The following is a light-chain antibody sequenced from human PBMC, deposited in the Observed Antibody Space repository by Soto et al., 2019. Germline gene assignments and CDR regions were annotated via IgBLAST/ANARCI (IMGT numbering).Light chain of an antibody. CDR3: SSYAGSNNFDV. J-gene: IGLJ1*01. V-gene: IGLV2-8*01. CDR1: SSDVGGYNY. Sequence: QSVLTQPPSASGSPGQSVTISCTGTSSDVGGYNYVSWYQQHPGKAPKLMIYEVSKRPSGVPDRFSGSKSGNTASLTGSGLQAEDEADYYCSSYAGSNNFDVFGTGTKVTVL. CDR2: EVS.